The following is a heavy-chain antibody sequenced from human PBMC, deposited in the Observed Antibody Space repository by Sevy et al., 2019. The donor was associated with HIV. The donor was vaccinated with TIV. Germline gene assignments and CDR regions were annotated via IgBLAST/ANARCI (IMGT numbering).Heavy chain of an antibody. CDR2: LFGGGHGA. J-gene: IGHJ4*02. D-gene: IGHD6-13*01. Sequence: ASVKVSCVASGFTFSDYAMSWVRQAPGKGLEWVSSLFGGGHGANYADSVKGRFIISRDNSRNTLSLQLNSLRAEDAAVYYCAKMEGQLVSEYYFDYWGPGILVTVSS. CDR1: GFTFSDYA. V-gene: IGHV3-23*01. CDR3: AKMEGQLVSEYYFDY.